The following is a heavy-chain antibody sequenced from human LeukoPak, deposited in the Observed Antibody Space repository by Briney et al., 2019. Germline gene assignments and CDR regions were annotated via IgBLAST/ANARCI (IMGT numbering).Heavy chain of an antibody. CDR1: GFTFSTYA. J-gene: IGHJ3*02. CDR2: ISSTSNYI. V-gene: IGHV3-21*01. Sequence: GGSLRLSCAASGFTFSTYAISWVRQAPGKGLEWVSCISSTSNYIFYADSVRGRFTISRDNAKNSLYLQMDSLRVEDTAVYYCARDESGDNDAFDIWGQGTMVTVSS. D-gene: IGHD2-21*01. CDR3: ARDESGDNDAFDI.